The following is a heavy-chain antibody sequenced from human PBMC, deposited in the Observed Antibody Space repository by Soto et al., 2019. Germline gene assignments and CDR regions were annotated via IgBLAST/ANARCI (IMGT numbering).Heavy chain of an antibody. V-gene: IGHV4-31*03. CDR2: IFNSWST. J-gene: IGHJ4*02. D-gene: IGHD3-16*02. CDR1: GASISSGSYY. CDR3: ARDQEGVIVI. Sequence: SETLSLTCTVSGASISSGSYYWTWIRQHPGKGLEWIGDIFNSWSTYYNPSLESRLTFSLDSSKNQFSLKMTSVTAADSAVYYCARDQEGVIVIWGQGTLVTVSS.